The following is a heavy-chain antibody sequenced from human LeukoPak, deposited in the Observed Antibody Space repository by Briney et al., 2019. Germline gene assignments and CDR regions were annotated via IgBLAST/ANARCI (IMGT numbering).Heavy chain of an antibody. CDR2: IRYDGSNK. CDR3: AILVDTGMDAFDI. V-gene: IGHV3-30*02. D-gene: IGHD5-18*01. CDR1: GFTFSSYG. Sequence: PGGSLRLSCAASGFTFSSYGMHWVRQAPGKGLEWVAFIRYDGSNKYYADSVKGRFTISRDNSKNTLYLQMNSLRAEDTAVYYCAILVDTGMDAFDIWGQGTMVTVSS. J-gene: IGHJ3*02.